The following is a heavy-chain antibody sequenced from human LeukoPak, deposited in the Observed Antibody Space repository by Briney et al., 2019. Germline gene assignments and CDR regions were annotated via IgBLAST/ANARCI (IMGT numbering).Heavy chain of an antibody. CDR3: ARLPEEEQWLGTIDY. D-gene: IGHD6-19*01. CDR2: IHYSGNT. Sequence: SETLSLTCTVSGGSISGYYWSWIRQPPGKGLEWIGYIHYSGNTNYNPSLKSRVTISLDTSKNQFSLRLTSVTAADTAVYYCARLPEEEQWLGTIDYWGQGALVTVSS. J-gene: IGHJ4*02. CDR1: GGSISGYY. V-gene: IGHV4-59*08.